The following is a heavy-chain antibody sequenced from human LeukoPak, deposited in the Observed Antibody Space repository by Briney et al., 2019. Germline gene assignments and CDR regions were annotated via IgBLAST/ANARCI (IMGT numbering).Heavy chain of an antibody. CDR1: GYSISSGYY. D-gene: IGHD3/OR15-3a*01. J-gene: IGHJ3*02. Sequence: TSETLSLTCTVSGYSISSGYYWGWIRQPPGKGLEWIGSIYHSGSTYYNPSLKSRVTISVDTSKNQFSLKLSSVTAADTAVYYCAKSNDYGLIDIWGQGTMVTVSS. CDR3: AKSNDYGLIDI. V-gene: IGHV4-38-2*02. CDR2: IYHSGST.